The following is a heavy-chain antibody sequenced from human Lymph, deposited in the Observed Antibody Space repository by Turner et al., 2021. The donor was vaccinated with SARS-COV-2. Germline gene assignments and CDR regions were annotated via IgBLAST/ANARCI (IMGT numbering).Heavy chain of an antibody. Sequence: QVQLVQSGAEVKRPGASVTVSCKASGYIFTGYYMHWVRQAPGQGLEWMGWINPNSGGTNYAQKFQGRVTMTRDTSISTAYMEVSRLRSDDTAVYYCARDTRGDYSYYYDGMDVWGQGTTVTVSS. CDR3: ARDTRGDYSYYYDGMDV. CDR2: INPNSGGT. D-gene: IGHD4-17*01. J-gene: IGHJ6*02. CDR1: GYIFTGYY. V-gene: IGHV1-2*02.